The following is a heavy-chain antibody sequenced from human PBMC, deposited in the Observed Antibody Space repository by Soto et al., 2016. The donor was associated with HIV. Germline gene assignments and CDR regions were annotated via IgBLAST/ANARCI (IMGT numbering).Heavy chain of an antibody. CDR1: KFTFSTYA. V-gene: IGHV3-23*01. CDR3: TKDRGTMVRGVTLYYYYYGMDV. D-gene: IGHD3-10*01. Sequence: EVQLLESGGGFVQPGGSLRLSCAASKFTFSTYAMSWVRQAPGKGLEWVSTISNSGGTTYYADSVKGRFTISRDNSKNTLYLQMNSLRADDTAVYYCTKDRGTMVRGVTLYYYYYGMDVWGQGTTVTVSS. J-gene: IGHJ6*02. CDR2: ISNSGGTT.